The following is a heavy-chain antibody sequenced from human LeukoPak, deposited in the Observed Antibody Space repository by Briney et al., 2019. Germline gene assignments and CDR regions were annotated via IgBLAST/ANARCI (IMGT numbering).Heavy chain of an antibody. CDR1: GFTFSTYA. CDR2: ISGSGGST. V-gene: IGHV3-23*01. Sequence: GGSLRLSCAASGFTFSTYAMTWVRQAPGKGLEWVSVISGSGGSTYYADSVKGRFTLSRDNSKNTLYLQMNSLRVEDTAVYYCAKSTGGVVLVAADYWGQGGLVTVSS. D-gene: IGHD2-15*01. J-gene: IGHJ4*02. CDR3: AKSTGGVVLVAADY.